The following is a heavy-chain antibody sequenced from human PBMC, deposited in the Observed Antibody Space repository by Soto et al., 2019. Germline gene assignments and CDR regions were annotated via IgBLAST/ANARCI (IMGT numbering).Heavy chain of an antibody. D-gene: IGHD3-10*01. J-gene: IGHJ4*02. V-gene: IGHV1-18*04. CDR3: ARGPHYYHSGRPSWSTAD. CDR1: GYIFINYA. Sequence: QVQLVQSGAEVKKPGASIKVSCKTSGYIFINYAITWVRQAPGQGLEWMGWTNAYDGNTNYAENLQGRVTMTTDTSTTTAYMELRSLRPDDTAVYYCARGPHYYHSGRPSWSTADWGQGTLVTVSS. CDR2: TNAYDGNT.